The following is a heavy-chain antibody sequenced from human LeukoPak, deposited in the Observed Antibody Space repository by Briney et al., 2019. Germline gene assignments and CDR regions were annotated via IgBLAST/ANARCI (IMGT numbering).Heavy chain of an antibody. V-gene: IGHV3-30*02. CDR1: GFTFSSYG. CDR3: AKMSSWYERDFDY. J-gene: IGHJ4*02. Sequence: GGSLRLSCAASGFTFSSYGMHWVRQAPGKGLEWVAFIRYDGSNKYYADSVKSRFTISRDNSKNTLYLQMNSLRAEDTAVYYCAKMSSWYERDFDYWGQGTLDTVSS. CDR2: IRYDGSNK. D-gene: IGHD6-13*01.